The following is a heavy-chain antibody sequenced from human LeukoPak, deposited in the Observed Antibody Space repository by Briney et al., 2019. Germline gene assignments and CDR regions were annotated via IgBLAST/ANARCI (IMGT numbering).Heavy chain of an antibody. V-gene: IGHV4-61*02. J-gene: IGHJ4*02. CDR1: GGSISSGSYY. CDR2: IYTSGST. CDR3: ARAGVTIFGVVRSFDY. Sequence: SETLSLTCTVSGGSISSGSYYWSWIRQPAGKGLEWIGRIYTSGSTNYNPSLKSRVTISVDTSKNQFSLKLSSVTAADTAVYYCARAGVTIFGVVRSFDYWGQGTLVTVSS. D-gene: IGHD3-3*01.